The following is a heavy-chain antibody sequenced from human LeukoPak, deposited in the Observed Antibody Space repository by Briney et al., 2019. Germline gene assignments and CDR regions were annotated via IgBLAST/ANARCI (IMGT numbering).Heavy chain of an antibody. CDR1: GDSISNYF. CDR3: ARHVPYDSGDYTLTY. J-gene: IGHJ4*02. D-gene: IGHD3-22*01. CDR2: ICYSGST. Sequence: PSETLSLTCTVSGDSISNYFWSWIRQAPGKELEYMGYICYSGSTNYNPSLKSRVTISADTSKNQLSLKLNSVTAADTAVYYCARHVPYDSGDYTLTYWGQGTLVTVSS. V-gene: IGHV4-59*08.